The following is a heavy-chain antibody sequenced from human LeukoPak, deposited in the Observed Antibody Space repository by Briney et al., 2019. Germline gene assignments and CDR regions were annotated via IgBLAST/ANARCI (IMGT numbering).Heavy chain of an antibody. D-gene: IGHD3-9*01. CDR2: ISGSGGST. Sequence: PGGSLRLSCAASGFTFSNYVMSWVRQAPGKGLEWVSTISGSGGSTYFADSVKGRFTISRDNSKNTLNVQMNSLRAEDTAVYYCAKGFRINFDLDAFDIWGQGTMVTVSS. J-gene: IGHJ3*02. CDR3: AKGFRINFDLDAFDI. V-gene: IGHV3-23*01. CDR1: GFTFSNYV.